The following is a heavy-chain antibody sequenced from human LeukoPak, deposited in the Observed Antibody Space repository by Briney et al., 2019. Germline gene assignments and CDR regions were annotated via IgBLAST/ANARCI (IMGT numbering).Heavy chain of an antibody. CDR1: GFTFSSYA. V-gene: IGHV3-23*01. CDR3: AKGLNILTGYPSDY. Sequence: GGSLRLSCAASGFTFSSYAMSWVRQAPGKGLEWVSGISGSGGSTYYADSVKGRFTISRDNSKNTLYLQMNSLRAEDTAIYYCAKGLNILTGYPSDYWGQGTLVTVSS. D-gene: IGHD3-9*01. J-gene: IGHJ4*02. CDR2: ISGSGGST.